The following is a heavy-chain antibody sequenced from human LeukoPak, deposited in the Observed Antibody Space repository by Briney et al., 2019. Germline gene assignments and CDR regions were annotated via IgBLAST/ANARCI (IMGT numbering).Heavy chain of an antibody. V-gene: IGHV3-7*01. CDR2: INQDTFKK. CDR3: ARESITISGMVYYYMDV. Sequence: GGSLRLTCAGSGVTDSGFTFSSDWMTWVRQPPGKGLEWVANINQDTFKKYYADSVKGRFTISRDHAKNSVYLQMKSLRAEDTAVCYCARESITISGMVYYYMDVWGKGTTVTVSS. J-gene: IGHJ6*03. CDR1: GVTDSGFTFSSDW. D-gene: IGHD3-3*01.